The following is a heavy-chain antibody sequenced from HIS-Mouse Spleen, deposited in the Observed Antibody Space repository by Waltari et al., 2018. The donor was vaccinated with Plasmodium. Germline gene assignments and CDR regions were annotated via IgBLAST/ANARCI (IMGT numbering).Heavy chain of an antibody. V-gene: IGHV4-34*01. CDR3: ARLVVVASKDSY. J-gene: IGHJ4*02. CDR2: INHSGST. D-gene: IGHD2-15*01. Sequence: QVQLQQWGAGLLKPSETLSLTCAVYGWSFRGSYWSWIRQPPGKGREGIGEINHSGSTNYNPSLKSRVTISVDTSKNQFSLKLSSVTAADTAVYYCARLVVVASKDSYWGQGTLVTVSS. CDR1: GWSFRGSY.